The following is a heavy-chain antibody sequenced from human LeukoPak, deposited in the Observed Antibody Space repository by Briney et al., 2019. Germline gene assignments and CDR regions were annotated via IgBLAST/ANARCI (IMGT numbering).Heavy chain of an antibody. CDR3: ARCHSYGDYYYGMDV. D-gene: IGHD4-17*01. CDR2: IYYSGST. V-gene: IGHV4-39*07. CDR1: GGSISSSNYY. Sequence: PSETLSLTCTVSGGSISSSNYYWGWIRQPPGKGLEWIGSIYYSGSTYYNPSLKSRVTISVDTSKNQFSLKLSSVTAADTAVYYCARCHSYGDYYYGMDVWGQGTTVTVSS. J-gene: IGHJ6*02.